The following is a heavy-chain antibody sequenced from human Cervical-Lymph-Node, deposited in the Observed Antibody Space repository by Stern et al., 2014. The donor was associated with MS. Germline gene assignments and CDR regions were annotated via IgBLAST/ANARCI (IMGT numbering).Heavy chain of an antibody. CDR3: ARGGRGVGLEY. J-gene: IGHJ4*02. CDR2: VAYDGTQR. CDR1: GFTFSTYA. D-gene: IGHD3-10*01. Sequence: VKLVESGGGVVQPGRSLSLSCVASGFTFSTYAVHWVRQAPGKGLEWVAFVAYDGTQRNSTDSVKARFTISRDNSKNTLYLHMNSLRDEDTAVYFCARGGRGVGLEYWGQGALVTVSS. V-gene: IGHV3-30-3*01.